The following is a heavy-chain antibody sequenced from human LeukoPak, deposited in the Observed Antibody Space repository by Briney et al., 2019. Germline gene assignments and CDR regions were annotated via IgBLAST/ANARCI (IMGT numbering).Heavy chain of an antibody. V-gene: IGHV1-18*01. J-gene: IGHJ4*02. CDR2: ISAYNGNT. Sequence: GASVKVSCKASGYTFTSYGISWVRQAPGKGLEWMGWISAYNGNTNYAQKLQGRVTMTTDTSTSTAYMELRSLRSDDTAVYYCARHDCSGGSCYSDYFDYWGQGTLVTVSS. CDR1: GYTFTSYG. CDR3: ARHDCSGGSCYSDYFDY. D-gene: IGHD2-15*01.